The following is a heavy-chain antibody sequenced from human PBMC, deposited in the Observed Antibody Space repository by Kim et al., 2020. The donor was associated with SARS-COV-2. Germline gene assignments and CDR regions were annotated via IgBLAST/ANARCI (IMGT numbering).Heavy chain of an antibody. CDR3: ARDIGNGDSVRWCFDL. J-gene: IGHJ2*01. V-gene: IGHV3-48*02. Sequence: GGSLRLSCAASGFTLSDYSMNWVRQAPGRRLEWVSFISSSTSTIFYADSVRGRFTISRDNARNSLYLQMNSLRDDDTALYYCARDIGNGDSVRWCFDLWGRGTLVTVSS. CDR2: ISSSTSTI. CDR1: GFTLSDYS. D-gene: IGHD4-17*01.